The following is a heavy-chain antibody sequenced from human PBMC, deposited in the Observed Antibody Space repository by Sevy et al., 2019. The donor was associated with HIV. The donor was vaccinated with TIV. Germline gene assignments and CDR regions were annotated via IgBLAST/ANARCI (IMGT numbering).Heavy chain of an antibody. Sequence: GGSLRLSCAASGFTFSNAWMSWVRQAPGKGLEWVGRIKSKTDGGTTDYAAPVKGRFTISRDDSKNTLYLQMNSLKTEDTAVYYCTTDMYYYDSSGYYMPEYFQHWGQGTLVTVSS. V-gene: IGHV3-15*01. D-gene: IGHD3-22*01. CDR1: GFTFSNAW. J-gene: IGHJ1*01. CDR2: IKSKTDGGTT. CDR3: TTDMYYYDSSGYYMPEYFQH.